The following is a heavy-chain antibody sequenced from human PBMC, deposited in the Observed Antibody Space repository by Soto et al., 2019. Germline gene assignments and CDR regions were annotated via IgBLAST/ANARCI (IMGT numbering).Heavy chain of an antibody. CDR1: GFTFSYYT. CDR2: ISSSSSHK. J-gene: IGHJ3*02. D-gene: IGHD4-17*01. CDR3: ARLRSDAFDI. V-gene: IGHV3-21*02. Sequence: EVQLVESGGRLVKPGESLRLSCVASGFTFSYYTMNWVRQAPGKGLEWVSAISSSSSHKYSADSVRGRFTFSRDNANNSLSLQMNNLRVEDTAIYYCARLRSDAFDIWGQGTLVNVSS.